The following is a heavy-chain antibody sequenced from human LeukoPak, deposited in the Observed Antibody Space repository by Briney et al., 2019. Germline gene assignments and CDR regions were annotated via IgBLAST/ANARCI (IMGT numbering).Heavy chain of an antibody. CDR3: ARGPFGGSPRTRYYYYMDV. V-gene: IGHV1-69*05. D-gene: IGHD2-15*01. CDR2: IIPIFGTA. CDR1: GGTFSSYA. J-gene: IGHJ6*03. Sequence: GASVKASCKASGGTFSSYAISWVRQAPGQGLEWMGGIIPIFGTANYAQKFQGRVTITTDESTSTAYMELSSLRSEDTAVYYCARGPFGGSPRTRYYYYMDVWGKGTTVTVSS.